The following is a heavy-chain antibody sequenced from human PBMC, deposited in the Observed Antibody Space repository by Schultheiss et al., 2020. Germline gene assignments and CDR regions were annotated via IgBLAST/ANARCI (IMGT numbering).Heavy chain of an antibody. Sequence: SETLSLTCTVSGGSISSGGYYWSWIRQHPGKGLEWIGYIYYSGSTYYNPSLKSRVTISVDRSKNQFSLKLSSVTAADTAVYYCAREGYSGYETGKWGQGTLVTVSS. CDR2: IYYSGST. CDR3: AREGYSGYETGK. J-gene: IGHJ4*02. CDR1: GGSISSGGYY. V-gene: IGHV4-31*03. D-gene: IGHD5-12*01.